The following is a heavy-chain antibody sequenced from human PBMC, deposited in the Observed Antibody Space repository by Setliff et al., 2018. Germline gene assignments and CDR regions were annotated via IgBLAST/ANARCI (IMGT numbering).Heavy chain of an antibody. CDR1: GGSISSSSYY. V-gene: IGHV4-39*07. Sequence: SETLSLPCTVSGGSISSSSYYWGWIRQPPGKGLEWIGSIYYSGSTYYNPSLKSRVTISVDTSKNQFSLKLSSVTAADTAVYYCARDRVTTLENYYYYYGMDVWGQGTTVTVSS. J-gene: IGHJ6*02. CDR3: ARDRVTTLENYYYYYGMDV. CDR2: IYYSGST. D-gene: IGHD4-17*01.